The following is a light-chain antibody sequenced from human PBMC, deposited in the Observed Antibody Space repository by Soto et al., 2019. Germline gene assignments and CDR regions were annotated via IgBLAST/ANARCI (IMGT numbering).Light chain of an antibody. CDR1: SSNIGTYT. J-gene: IGLJ1*01. CDR2: NND. CDR3: AAWDDSLNGLYV. Sequence: QSVLTQPPSASGTPGQRVTISCSGSSSNIGTYTVNWYQQLPGTAPKLLIYNNDQRPSGVPDRFSGFKSGTAASLAISGLQSEDEAEYYCAAWDDSLNGLYVFGPATKLTVL. V-gene: IGLV1-44*01.